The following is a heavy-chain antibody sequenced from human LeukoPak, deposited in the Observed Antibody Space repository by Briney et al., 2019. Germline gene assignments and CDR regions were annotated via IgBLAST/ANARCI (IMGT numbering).Heavy chain of an antibody. CDR3: ARLEGDGSYYDY. J-gene: IGHJ4*02. D-gene: IGHD1-26*01. Sequence: PSQTLSLTCAVSGGSISSGGYSWSWIRQPPGKGLEWIGYIYHSGSTYYNPSLKSRVTISVDRSKNQFSLKLSSVTAADTAVYYCARLEGDGSYYDYWGQGTLVTVSS. V-gene: IGHV4-30-2*01. CDR1: GGSISSGGYS. CDR2: IYHSGST.